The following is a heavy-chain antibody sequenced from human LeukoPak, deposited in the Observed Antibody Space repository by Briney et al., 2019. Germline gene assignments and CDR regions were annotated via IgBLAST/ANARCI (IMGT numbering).Heavy chain of an antibody. CDR1: GYSFTSYW. CDR2: IYPGDSDT. CDR3: ARRGTYYDFWSGYYRSDAFDI. V-gene: IGHV5-51*01. Sequence: GEPLKISCKASGYSFTSYWIGWVRRMPGKGLEGMGIIYPGDSDTRYSPSFQGQVTISADKSISTAYLQWSSLKASDTAMYYCARRGTYYDFWSGYYRSDAFDIWGQGTMVTVSS. D-gene: IGHD3-3*01. J-gene: IGHJ3*02.